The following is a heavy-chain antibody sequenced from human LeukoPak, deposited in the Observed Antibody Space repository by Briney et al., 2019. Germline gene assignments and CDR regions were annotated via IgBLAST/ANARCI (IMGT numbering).Heavy chain of an antibody. CDR3: AKQVVAADY. D-gene: IGHD2-15*01. CDR2: ISGSGSII. J-gene: IGHJ4*02. V-gene: IGHV3-11*01. CDR1: GFTFSDYY. Sequence: RGSLRLSCAASGFTFSDYYMGWIRQAPGKGLEWVSYISGSGSIIFYADSVKGRFTISRDNSKNTLYLQMNSLRAEDTAVYYCAKQVVAADYWGQGTLVTVSS.